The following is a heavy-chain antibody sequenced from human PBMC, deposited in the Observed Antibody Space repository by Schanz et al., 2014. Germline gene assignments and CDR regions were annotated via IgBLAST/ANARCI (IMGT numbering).Heavy chain of an antibody. D-gene: IGHD3-10*01. J-gene: IGHJ4*02. V-gene: IGHV7-4-1*02. Sequence: QLVQSGSEFRKPGASVKVSCKASGYIFSSYAIHWVRQAPGQGLEWMGWINPTTGNPTYAQGFTGRFVFSLDTSVSTAYLQISSLKAEDTAVYYCARDGGGSGSYLVYWGQGTLVTVSS. CDR3: ARDGGGSGSYLVY. CDR1: GYIFSSYA. CDR2: INPTTGNP.